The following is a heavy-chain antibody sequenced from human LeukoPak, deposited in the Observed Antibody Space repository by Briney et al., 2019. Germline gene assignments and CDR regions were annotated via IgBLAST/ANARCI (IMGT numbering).Heavy chain of an antibody. J-gene: IGHJ4*02. Sequence: PGGSLRLSCAASGFTLSDHYMDWARQAPGGGLEWVGRIRNKANSSTTEYAASVKGRFTVSRDDSNSLLYLQMNSLKTEDTAVYYCARQGYCSGGSCRGQFYFDYWGQGTLVTVSS. D-gene: IGHD2-15*01. CDR3: ARQGYCSGGSCRGQFYFDY. CDR1: GFTLSDHY. V-gene: IGHV3-72*01. CDR2: IRNKANSSTT.